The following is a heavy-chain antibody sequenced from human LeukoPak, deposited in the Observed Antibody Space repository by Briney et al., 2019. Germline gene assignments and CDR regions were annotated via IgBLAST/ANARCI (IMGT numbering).Heavy chain of an antibody. CDR3: ARWGGTRQYYFDH. V-gene: IGHV3-33*01. D-gene: IGHD1-1*01. CDR1: GFIFSDYC. Sequence: GGSLRLSCAVSGFIFSDYCFHWVRQAPGKGLEWVAVTRFDGSIKQYADSVHGRFTISRDDSKNTLYLQMNFLQSDDTAVYYCARWGGTRQYYFDHWGQGTLVTVSS. CDR2: TRFDGSIK. J-gene: IGHJ4*02.